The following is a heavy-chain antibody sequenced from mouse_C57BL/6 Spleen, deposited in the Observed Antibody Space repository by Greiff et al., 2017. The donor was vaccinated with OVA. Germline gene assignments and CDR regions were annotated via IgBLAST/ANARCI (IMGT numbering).Heavy chain of an antibody. CDR3: ARSKPWYFDV. CDR1: GYTFTSYW. J-gene: IGHJ1*03. CDR2: IDPSDSYT. Sequence: VQLQQPGAELVMPGASVKLSCKASGYTFTSYWMHWVKQRPGQGLEWIGEIDPSDSYTNYNQKFKGKSTLTVDKSSSTAYMQLSSLTSEDSAVYYCARSKPWYFDVWGTGTTVTVSS. V-gene: IGHV1-69*01.